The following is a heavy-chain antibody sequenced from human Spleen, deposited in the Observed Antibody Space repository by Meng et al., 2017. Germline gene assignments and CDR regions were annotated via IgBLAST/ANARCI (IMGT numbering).Heavy chain of an antibody. CDR1: DYTFTGYG. J-gene: IGHJ5*02. D-gene: IGHD3-3*01. CDR3: ARAWDPLYLLLS. Sequence: QVQPVQSGPEVKKPGASVKVSCKASDYTFTGYGVSWVRQAPGQSLQWMGWINAGNGNTKYAQQFQGRVTITRETSANTVYMELRSLISEDTAVYYCARAWDPLYLLLSWGQGTLVTVSS. V-gene: IGHV1-18*01. CDR2: INAGNGNT.